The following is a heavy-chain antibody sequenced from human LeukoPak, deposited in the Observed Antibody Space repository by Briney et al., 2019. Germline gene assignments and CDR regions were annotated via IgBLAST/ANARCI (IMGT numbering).Heavy chain of an antibody. J-gene: IGHJ4*02. CDR2: INSDGSST. Sequence: GGSLRLSCAASGFTFSDYWMHWVRQAPGKGLVWVSRINSDGSSTTYADSVKGRFTISRDNAKNTLYLQMNSLRADDTAVYYCARGLAVAGDDGPDYWGQGSLVTVSS. CDR1: GFTFSDYW. CDR3: ARGLAVAGDDGPDY. D-gene: IGHD6-19*01. V-gene: IGHV3-74*03.